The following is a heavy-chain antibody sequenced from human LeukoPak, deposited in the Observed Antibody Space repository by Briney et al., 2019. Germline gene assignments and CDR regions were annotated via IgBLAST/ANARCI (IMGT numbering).Heavy chain of an antibody. J-gene: IGHJ6*03. Sequence: GGSLRLSCAASGFTFSGSAMHWVRQASGKGMEWVGRIRSKANSYATAYAASVKGRFTISRDDSKNTAYLQMNSLKTEDTAVYYCTSASASTVTTPPHYYYCYYLDVWGKGTTVTVSS. D-gene: IGHD4-17*01. CDR1: GFTFSGSA. CDR3: TSASASTVTTPPHYYYCYYLDV. V-gene: IGHV3-73*01. CDR2: IRSKANSYAT.